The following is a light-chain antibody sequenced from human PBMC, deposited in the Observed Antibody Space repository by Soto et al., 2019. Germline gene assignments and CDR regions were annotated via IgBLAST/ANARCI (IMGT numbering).Light chain of an antibody. V-gene: IGKV3D-20*02. CDR1: QSVMSNY. J-gene: IGKJ5*01. CDR3: QQRNIWPPVT. CDR2: GAS. Sequence: EIVLTQSPGTQSLSPGERATLSCRASQSVMSNYVAWYHQKPGQAPRLLISGASTRAAGIPDRFSGSGSGTDFTLTISSLEPEDFAVYYCQQRNIWPPVTFGQGTRLEIK.